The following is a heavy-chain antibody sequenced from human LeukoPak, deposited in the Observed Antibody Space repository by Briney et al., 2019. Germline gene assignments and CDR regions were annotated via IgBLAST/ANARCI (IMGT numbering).Heavy chain of an antibody. CDR2: IYYSGST. V-gene: IGHV4-61*01. CDR3: ARGLGYSYGYSDY. CDR1: GGSVGSGSYY. Sequence: PSETLSLTCTVSGGSVGSGSYYWSWIRQPPGKGLEWIGYIYYSGSTNYNPSLKSRVTISVDTSKNQFSLKLSSVTAADTAVYYCARGLGYSYGYSDYWGQGTLVTVSS. D-gene: IGHD5-18*01. J-gene: IGHJ4*02.